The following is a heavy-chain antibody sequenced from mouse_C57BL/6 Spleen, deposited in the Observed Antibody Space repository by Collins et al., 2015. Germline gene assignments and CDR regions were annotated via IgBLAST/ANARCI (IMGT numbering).Heavy chain of an antibody. CDR3: ANYYGSSFAY. CDR2: INTYTGEP. CDR1: GYTFTNYG. J-gene: IGHJ3*01. D-gene: IGHD1-1*01. Sequence: QIQLVQSGPELKKPGETVKISCKASGYTFTNYGMNWVKQAPGKGLKWMGWINTYTGEPTYADDFKGRFAFSLETSASTAYLQINNLKNEDTATYFCANYYGSSFAYWGQGTLVTVSA. V-gene: IGHV9-3-1*01.